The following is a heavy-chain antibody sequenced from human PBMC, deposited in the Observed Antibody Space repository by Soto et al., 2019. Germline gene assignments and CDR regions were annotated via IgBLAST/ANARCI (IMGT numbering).Heavy chain of an antibody. V-gene: IGHV1-46*01. J-gene: IGHJ3*02. CDR1: RYTFTSYY. CDR2: INPSGGST. CDR3: SVPAAPAGAFDI. D-gene: IGHD2-2*01. Sequence: GASVKVSCKASRYTFTSYYMHWVRQAPGQGLEWMGIINPSGGSTSYAQKFQGRVTMTRDTSTSTVYMELSSLRSEDTAVYCCSVPAAPAGAFDIWGQGTMVTVSS.